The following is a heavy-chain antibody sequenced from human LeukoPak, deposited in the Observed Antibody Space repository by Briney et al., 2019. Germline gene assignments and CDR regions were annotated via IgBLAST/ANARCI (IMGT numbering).Heavy chain of an antibody. J-gene: IGHJ6*02. Sequence: VASVKVSCKASGYTFTGYYMHWVRQAPGQGLEWMGWINPNSGGTNYAQKFQGRVTMTRDTSISTAYMELSRLRSDDTAVYYCASGSDVVPAAYQLATGYYYGMDVWGQGTTVTVSS. CDR1: GYTFTGYY. CDR2: INPNSGGT. D-gene: IGHD2-2*01. CDR3: ASGSDVVPAAYQLATGYYYGMDV. V-gene: IGHV1-2*02.